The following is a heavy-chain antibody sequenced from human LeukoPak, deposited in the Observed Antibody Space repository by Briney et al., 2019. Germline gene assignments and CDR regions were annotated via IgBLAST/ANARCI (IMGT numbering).Heavy chain of an antibody. Sequence: SETLSLTCAVSGGSISSSNWWSWVRQPPGKGLEWIGEIYHSGGTNYNPSLKSRVTISVDKSKNQFSLKLSSVTAADTAVYYCARDASGSYSEGSAFDIWGQGTMVTVSS. V-gene: IGHV4-4*02. D-gene: IGHD1-26*01. J-gene: IGHJ3*02. CDR3: ARDASGSYSEGSAFDI. CDR1: GGSISSSNW. CDR2: IYHSGGT.